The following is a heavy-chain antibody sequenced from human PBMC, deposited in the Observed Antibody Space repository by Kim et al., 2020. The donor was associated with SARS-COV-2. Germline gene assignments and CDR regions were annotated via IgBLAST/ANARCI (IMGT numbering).Heavy chain of an antibody. CDR2: GTK. V-gene: IGHV3-15*01. J-gene: IGHJ4*02. Sequence: GTKDYAAPVKGRFTISRDVSQNTLYLQMNSLKTEDTAIYYCTTMASASFDYWGQGTLVTVSP. D-gene: IGHD5-12*01. CDR3: TTMASASFDY.